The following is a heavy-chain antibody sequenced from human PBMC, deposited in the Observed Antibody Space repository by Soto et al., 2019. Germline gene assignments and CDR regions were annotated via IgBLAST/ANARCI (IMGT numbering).Heavy chain of an antibody. CDR2: IVVASGQT. V-gene: IGHV1-58*02. CDR3: SADRPDIGVGWWV. D-gene: IGHD2-15*01. CDR1: GSGFIRSG. J-gene: IGHJ6*02. Sequence: SVQVSCKASGSGFIRSGIQWVRQAHGQRLEWIGWIVVASGQTNYAQNFRGRVAITRDTSTATAYIELTGLTSEDTAVYFCSADRPDIGVGWWVWGQGTTVTAP.